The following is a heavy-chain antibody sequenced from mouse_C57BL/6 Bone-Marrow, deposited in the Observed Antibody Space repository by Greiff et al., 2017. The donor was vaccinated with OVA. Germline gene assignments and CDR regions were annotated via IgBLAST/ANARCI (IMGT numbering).Heavy chain of an antibody. CDR3: ARRGGYAMDY. V-gene: IGHV5-6*02. CDR1: GFTFSSYG. J-gene: IGHJ4*01. CDR2: ISSGGSYT. Sequence: DVKLVESGGDLVKPGGSLKLSCAASGFTFSSYGMSWVRQTPDKRLEWVATISSGGSYTYYPDSVKGRFTISRDNAKNTLYLQMSSLKSEDTAMYYCARRGGYAMDYWGQGTSVTVSS.